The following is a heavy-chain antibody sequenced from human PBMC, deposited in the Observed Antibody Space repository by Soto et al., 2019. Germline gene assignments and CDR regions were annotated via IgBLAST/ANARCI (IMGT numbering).Heavy chain of an antibody. CDR1: GFTFSNYW. CDR3: ATAGSYRFDH. J-gene: IGHJ4*02. V-gene: IGHV3-74*01. Sequence: LRLSCATSGFTFSNYWIHWVRQAPGEGLVWVSRINPDATTINYADSVKGRFTVSRDNAKNTLYLQMNSLRAEDTAVYYCATAGSYRFDHWGQGTLVTVSS. CDR2: INPDATTI. D-gene: IGHD3-10*01.